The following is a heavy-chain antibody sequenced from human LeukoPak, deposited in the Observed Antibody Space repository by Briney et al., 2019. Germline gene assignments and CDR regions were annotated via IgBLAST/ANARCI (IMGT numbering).Heavy chain of an antibody. CDR1: GFTFSSYS. J-gene: IGHJ3*02. CDR2: ISSSSSTI. Sequence: GGSLRLACAASGFTFSSYSMYWVRQVPAKGLEWVSYISSSSSTIYYADSVKGRFTISRDNAKNSLYLQMNSLRAEDTAVYYCARGYSGWYLHDALDIWGQGTTVTVSS. CDR3: ARGYSGWYLHDALDI. D-gene: IGHD6-19*01. V-gene: IGHV3-48*01.